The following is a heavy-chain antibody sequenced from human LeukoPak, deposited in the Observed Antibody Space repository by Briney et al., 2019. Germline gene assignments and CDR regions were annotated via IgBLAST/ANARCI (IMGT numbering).Heavy chain of an antibody. CDR2: INSNSGAR. J-gene: IGHJ4*02. V-gene: IGHV1-2*02. Sequence: ASVKVSCKASGYTFNGYYMHWVRQAPGQGLESMGWINSNSGARNYAQKFQGRVTMSRDTSINTAYMELSRLTSDDTAVYYCARGRGGATTGLDHWGQGALVTVPS. D-gene: IGHD1-26*01. CDR3: ARGRGGATTGLDH. CDR1: GYTFNGYY.